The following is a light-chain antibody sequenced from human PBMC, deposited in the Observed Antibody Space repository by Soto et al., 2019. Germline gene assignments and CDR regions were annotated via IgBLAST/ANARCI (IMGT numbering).Light chain of an antibody. CDR3: SSYASSDTVL. V-gene: IGLV2-14*01. J-gene: IGLJ2*01. CDR2: GVS. Sequence: QSALTQPASVSGSPGQSITISCAGTSSDVGGHNYVSWYQHLPGKAPRLMIYGVSSRPSEVSNRFSGSKSGNTASLTISGLQAEDEAVYYCSSYASSDTVLFGGGTKVTVL. CDR1: SSDVGGHNY.